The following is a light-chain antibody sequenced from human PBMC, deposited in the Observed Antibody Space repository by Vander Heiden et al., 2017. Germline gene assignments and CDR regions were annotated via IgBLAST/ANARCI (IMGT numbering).Light chain of an antibody. CDR2: YDY. CDR3: QVWDNTSDHWV. Sequence: SYVLAQPPSVSVAPGQTAMITCGGNSIGTKSVHWYQQKPVQAPVLVIDYDYDRPSGNPERFSGSNSGNTATLTISRVEAGDEADYYCQVWDNTSDHWVFGGGTKLAVL. V-gene: IGLV3-21*04. J-gene: IGLJ3*02. CDR1: SIGTKS.